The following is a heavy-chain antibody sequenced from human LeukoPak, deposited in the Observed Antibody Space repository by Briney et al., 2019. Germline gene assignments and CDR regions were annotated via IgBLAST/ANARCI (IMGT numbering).Heavy chain of an antibody. Sequence: GGSLRLSCAASGFTFSSYGMHWVRQAQGKGLEWVAFIRYDGSNKYYADSVKGRFTISRDNSKNTLYLQMNSLRAEDTAVYYCATLGYCSGGSCYRFDYWGQGTLVTVSS. CDR1: GFTFSSYG. V-gene: IGHV3-30*02. D-gene: IGHD2-15*01. J-gene: IGHJ4*02. CDR2: IRYDGSNK. CDR3: ATLGYCSGGSCYRFDY.